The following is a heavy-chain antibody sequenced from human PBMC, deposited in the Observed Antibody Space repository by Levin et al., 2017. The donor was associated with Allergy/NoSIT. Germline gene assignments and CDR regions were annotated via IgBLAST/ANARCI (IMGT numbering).Heavy chain of an antibody. D-gene: IGHD4-11*01. J-gene: IGHJ6*02. CDR2: IIPIFGTA. V-gene: IGHV1-69*06. CDR3: ATGTTVTHYYYYGMDV. CDR1: GGTFSSYA. Sequence: KISCKASGGTFSSYAISWVRQAPGQGLEWMGGIIPIFGTANYAQKFQGRVTITADKSTSTAYMELSSLRSEDTAVYYCATGTTVTHYYYYGMDVWGQGTTVTVSS.